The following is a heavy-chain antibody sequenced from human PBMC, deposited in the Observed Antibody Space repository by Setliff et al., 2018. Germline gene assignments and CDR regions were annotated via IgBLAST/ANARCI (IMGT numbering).Heavy chain of an antibody. J-gene: IGHJ5*02. CDR3: ARHTGPSSCYRWFDT. D-gene: IGHD3-22*01. Sequence: PSETLSLTCAVSGYSISSGYYWGGIRQPPGKGLEWIGSIYHSGSTSYNPSLKSRVTISVDTSKNQFSLKLSSVTAADTAVYYCARHTGPSSCYRWFDTWGQGTLVTVSS. CDR1: GYSISSGYY. V-gene: IGHV4-38-2*01. CDR2: IYHSGST.